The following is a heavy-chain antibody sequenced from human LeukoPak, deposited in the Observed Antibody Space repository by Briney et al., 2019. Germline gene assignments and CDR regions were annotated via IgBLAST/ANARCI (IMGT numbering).Heavy chain of an antibody. D-gene: IGHD6-19*01. CDR2: ISSSGSTI. Sequence: PGGSLRLSCEASGFTFSSYSINWVRQAPGKGLKWVSYISSSGSTIYYADSVKGRFTISRDNAKNSLYLQMKSLRAEDTAVYYCARGYSSGRAAFDIWGQGTMVTVSS. V-gene: IGHV3-48*01. CDR1: GFTFSSYS. CDR3: ARGYSSGRAAFDI. J-gene: IGHJ3*02.